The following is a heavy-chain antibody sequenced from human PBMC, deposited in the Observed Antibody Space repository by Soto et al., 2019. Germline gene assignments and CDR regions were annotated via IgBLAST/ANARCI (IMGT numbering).Heavy chain of an antibody. J-gene: IGHJ4*02. CDR3: ASPTLGGSGSFDY. CDR1: GFTFSSYS. Sequence: EVQLVESGGGLVQPGGSLRLSCAASGFTFSSYSMNWVRQAPGKGLGWVSYISSSSSTIYYADSAKGRFTISRDNAKNSLYLQMNSLRAEYTAVYYCASPTLGGSGSFDYWGQGTLVTVSS. CDR2: ISSSSSTI. D-gene: IGHD3-10*01. V-gene: IGHV3-48*01.